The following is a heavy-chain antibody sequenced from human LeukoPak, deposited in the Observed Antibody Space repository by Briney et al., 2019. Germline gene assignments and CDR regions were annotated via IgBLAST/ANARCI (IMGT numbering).Heavy chain of an antibody. CDR1: GFTFTTYW. V-gene: IGHV3-7*01. J-gene: IGHJ6*03. Sequence: TGGSLRLSCAASGFTFTTYWMSWVRQLPGKGLEWVANINQDGTEKYYVDSVKGRFTISRDNAKNSLDLQMNSLRVEDTAIYYCVRDHYYSMDVWGKGTTVTISS. CDR2: INQDGTEK. CDR3: VRDHYYSMDV.